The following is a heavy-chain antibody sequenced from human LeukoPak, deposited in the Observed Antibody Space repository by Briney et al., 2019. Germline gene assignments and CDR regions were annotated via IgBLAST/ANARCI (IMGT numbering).Heavy chain of an antibody. J-gene: IGHJ4*02. CDR1: GYTFTSYG. CDR3: ASVFYDSSGYPANDY. CDR2: ISAYNGNT. Sequence: ASVRVSCKASGYTFTSYGISWVRQAPGQGLEWMGWISAYNGNTNYAQKLQGRVTMTTDTSTSTAYMELRSLRSDDTAVYYCASVFYDSSGYPANDYWGQGTLVTVSS. D-gene: IGHD3-22*01. V-gene: IGHV1-18*01.